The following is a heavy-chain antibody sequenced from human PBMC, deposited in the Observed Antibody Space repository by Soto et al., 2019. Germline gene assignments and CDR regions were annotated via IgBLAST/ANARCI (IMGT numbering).Heavy chain of an antibody. Sequence: EVQLVESGGGLVQPGGSLKLSCAASGFTFSGSAMHWVRQASGKGLEWVGRIRSKAKSYATAYAESVKGRFTISRDDSKNTAYLQMNSLRVEDTAVYYCARVMNYLGGLDPWGQGTLVIVSS. D-gene: IGHD2-21*01. V-gene: IGHV3-73*02. J-gene: IGHJ5*02. CDR3: ARVMNYLGGLDP. CDR2: IRSKAKSYAT. CDR1: GFTFSGSA.